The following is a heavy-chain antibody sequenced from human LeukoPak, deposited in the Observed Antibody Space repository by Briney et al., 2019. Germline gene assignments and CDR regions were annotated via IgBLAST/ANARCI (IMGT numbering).Heavy chain of an antibody. Sequence: PSETLSLTCTVSGGSISSSSYYWGWIRQPPGKGLEWIGSIYYSGSTYYNPSLKSRVTISVDTSKNQFSLKLSSVTAADTAVYYCARLYYGSGSYWYYYYYYMDVWGKGTTVTISS. CDR2: IYYSGST. D-gene: IGHD3-10*01. CDR1: GGSISSSSYY. V-gene: IGHV4-39*01. CDR3: ARLYYGSGSYWYYYYYYMDV. J-gene: IGHJ6*03.